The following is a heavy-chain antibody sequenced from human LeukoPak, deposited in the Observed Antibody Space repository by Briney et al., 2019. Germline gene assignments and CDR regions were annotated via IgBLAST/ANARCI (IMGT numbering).Heavy chain of an antibody. V-gene: IGHV3-53*01. CDR3: ARDPYYYDSSGYYGEGFDY. CDR1: FTVSSNY. CDR2: THSDGST. J-gene: IGHJ4*02. Sequence: PGGSLRLSCGFTVSSNYMSWVRQAPGKGLEWVSLTHSDGSTYYADSVKGRFTISRDNAKNSLYLQMNSLRAEDTAVYYCARDPYYYDSSGYYGEGFDYWGQGTLVTVSS. D-gene: IGHD3-22*01.